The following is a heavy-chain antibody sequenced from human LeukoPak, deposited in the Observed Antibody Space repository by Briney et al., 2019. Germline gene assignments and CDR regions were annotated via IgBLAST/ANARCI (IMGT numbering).Heavy chain of an antibody. CDR2: IIPIFGTA. D-gene: IGHD3-10*01. CDR1: GGTFSSYA. V-gene: IGHV1-69*13. CDR3: ARGDVRPDYYGSGSRYGERNYYYYYYMDV. J-gene: IGHJ6*03. Sequence: VLVSWKASGGTFSSYAISWVRQAPGQGLEWMGGIIPIFGTANYAQKFQGRVTITTDESTSTAYMELSSLRSEDTAVYYCARGDVRPDYYGSGSRYGERNYYYYYYMDVWGKGTTVTVSS.